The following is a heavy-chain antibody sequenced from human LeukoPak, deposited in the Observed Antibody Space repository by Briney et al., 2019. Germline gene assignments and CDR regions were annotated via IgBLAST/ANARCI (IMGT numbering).Heavy chain of an antibody. CDR3: ARDDGGSYFDY. CDR2: ISSSSSYI. D-gene: IGHD1-26*01. J-gene: IGHJ4*02. Sequence: PGGSLTLSCAASRFTFSSYSMNWLRPAPGKGLDRVSSISSSSSYIYYADSVKGRFTISRDNAKNSLYLQMNSLRAEDTAVYYCARDDGGSYFDYWGQGTLVTVSS. CDR1: RFTFSSYS. V-gene: IGHV3-21*01.